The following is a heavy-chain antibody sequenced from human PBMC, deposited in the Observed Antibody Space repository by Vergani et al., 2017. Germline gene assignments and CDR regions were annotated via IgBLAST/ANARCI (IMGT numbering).Heavy chain of an antibody. Sequence: QVQLVQSGAEVKKPGSSVKVSFYPSCRTFCTYSLTLVLQPPGQGLEGIGGIIPIFGTANYAQKFQGRVTITADESTSTAYMELSSLRSEDTAVYYCARVRDGSIRYWGQGTLVTVSS. CDR3: ARVRDGSIRY. D-gene: IGHD5-24*01. CDR1: CRTFCTYS. CDR2: IIPIFGTA. J-gene: IGHJ4*02. V-gene: IGHV1-69*01.